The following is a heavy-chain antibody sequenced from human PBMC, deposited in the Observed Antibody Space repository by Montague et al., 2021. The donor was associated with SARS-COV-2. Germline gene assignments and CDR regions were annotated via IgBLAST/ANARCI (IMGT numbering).Heavy chain of an antibody. J-gene: IGHJ3*01. CDR1: GASLSSDSLS. D-gene: IGHD2-2*03. V-gene: IGHV6-1*01. Sequence: VSPGASLSSDSLSWHWIRQSPSRGLEWLASTYYRSKWYNDSAPSVSGRATVKPDASRNQFSLHLDSVTPEDTALYFCARKMDSSFDVWGRGTMVIVSS. CDR2: TYYRSKWYN. CDR3: ARKMDSSFDV.